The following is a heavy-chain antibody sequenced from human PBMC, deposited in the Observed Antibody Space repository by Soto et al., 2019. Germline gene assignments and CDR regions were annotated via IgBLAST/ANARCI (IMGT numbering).Heavy chain of an antibody. D-gene: IGHD6-13*01. CDR1: GFTFSSYA. Sequence: PWGSLRLSGASAGFTFSSYAMTWVRQAPGKGLEWVSGLSDSGGSIYYADSVKGRFTISRDNSMNTLYLQMNTLRAEDTAIYYCEKVSSSWYAGFFDLWGQGTLVTVSS. CDR2: LSDSGGSI. V-gene: IGHV3-23*01. CDR3: EKVSSSWYAGFFDL. J-gene: IGHJ4*02.